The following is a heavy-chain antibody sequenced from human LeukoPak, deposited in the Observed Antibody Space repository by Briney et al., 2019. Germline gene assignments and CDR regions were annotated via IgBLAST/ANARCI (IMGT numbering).Heavy chain of an antibody. Sequence: GGSPRLSCAASGFTFSSYAMNWVRQAPGKGLEWVSYIKSSGTTIYYADSVRGRFTISRDNAKNSLYLQMNSLRAEDTAVYYCASDSRSHFDNWGQGTLVTVSS. CDR3: ASDSRSHFDN. CDR1: GFTFSSYA. CDR2: IKSSGTTI. V-gene: IGHV3-48*03. J-gene: IGHJ4*02.